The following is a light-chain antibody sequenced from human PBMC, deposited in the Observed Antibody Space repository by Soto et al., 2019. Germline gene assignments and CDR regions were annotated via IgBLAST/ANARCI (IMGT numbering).Light chain of an antibody. CDR1: QSFSSSY. CDR3: QQYGSSPFT. V-gene: IGKV3-20*01. CDR2: GAS. J-gene: IGKJ3*01. Sequence: EIVLTQSPGTLSLSPGERATLSCRASQSFSSSYLAWYQQKPGQAPRLLIYGASSRAAGIPDSFSGSGSGTVFTLTISRLEPEDFALYYFQQYGSSPFTFGPGTKVDIK.